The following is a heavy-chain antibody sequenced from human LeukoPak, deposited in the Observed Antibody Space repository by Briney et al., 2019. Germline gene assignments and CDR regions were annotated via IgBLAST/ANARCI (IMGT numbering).Heavy chain of an antibody. Sequence: SETLSLACAVYGGSFSGYYWSWIRQPPGKGLEWIGEINHSGSTNYNPSLKSRVTISVDTSKNQSSLKLSSVTAADTAVYYCARESIYSDYWGQGTPVTVSS. J-gene: IGHJ4*02. CDR2: INHSGST. CDR3: ARESIYSDY. CDR1: GGSFSGYY. D-gene: IGHD6-6*01. V-gene: IGHV4-34*01.